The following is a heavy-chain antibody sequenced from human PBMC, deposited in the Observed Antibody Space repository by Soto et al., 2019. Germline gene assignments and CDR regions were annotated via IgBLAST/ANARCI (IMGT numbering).Heavy chain of an antibody. CDR2: IVVGSGNT. CDR3: AAEYDFWSGYPDYYGMDV. V-gene: IGHV1-58*01. D-gene: IGHD3-3*01. CDR1: GFTFTSSA. J-gene: IGHJ6*02. Sequence: GASVKVSCKASGFTFTSSAVQWVRQARGQRLEWIGWIVVGSGNTNYAQKFQERVTITRDMSTSTAYMELSSLRSEDTAVYYCAAEYDFWSGYPDYYGMDVWGQGTTVTVSS.